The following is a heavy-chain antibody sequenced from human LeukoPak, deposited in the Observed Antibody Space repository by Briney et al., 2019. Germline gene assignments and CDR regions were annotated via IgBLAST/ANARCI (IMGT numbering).Heavy chain of an antibody. CDR3: ARGYYYYYYMDV. V-gene: IGHV1-8*01. CDR1: GYTFTSYD. CDR2: MNPNSGNT. Sequence: ASVKVSCKASGYTFTSYDINWVRQATGQGLEWMGWMNPNSGNTGYAQKFQGRVTMTRNTSISTAYMELSSLRSEDTAVYYCARGYYYYYYMDVWGKGTTVTVPS. J-gene: IGHJ6*03.